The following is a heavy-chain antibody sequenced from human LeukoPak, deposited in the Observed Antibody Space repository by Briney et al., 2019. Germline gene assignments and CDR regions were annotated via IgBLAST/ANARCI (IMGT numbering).Heavy chain of an antibody. Sequence: PGGSLRLSCVASGFMFSNYGIHWVRQAPGKGLEWVAFIRNDGSAKYYADSVKGRFTISRDNSKNTVYLQLNSLRVEGAAVYRCANDRVERDAFDVWGQGTMVTVSS. V-gene: IGHV3-30*02. D-gene: IGHD1-1*01. CDR3: ANDRVERDAFDV. J-gene: IGHJ3*01. CDR1: GFMFSNYG. CDR2: IRNDGSAK.